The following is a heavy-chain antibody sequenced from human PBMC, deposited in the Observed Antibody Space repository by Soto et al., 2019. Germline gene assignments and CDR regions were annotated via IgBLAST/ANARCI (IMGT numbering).Heavy chain of an antibody. D-gene: IGHD3-10*01. J-gene: IGHJ6*02. V-gene: IGHV4-30-4*01. CDR2: IYYSGST. CDR1: GGSISSGDDY. Sequence: QVQLQESGPGLVKPSQTLSLTCTVSGGSISSGDDYWSWIRQPPGKGLEWIGYIYYSGSTHYNPSLKSRVNISIDTSKNHFSLKVSSVTAADTAVYYCARVPIGIYYGMDVWGQGTTVTVSS. CDR3: ARVPIGIYYGMDV.